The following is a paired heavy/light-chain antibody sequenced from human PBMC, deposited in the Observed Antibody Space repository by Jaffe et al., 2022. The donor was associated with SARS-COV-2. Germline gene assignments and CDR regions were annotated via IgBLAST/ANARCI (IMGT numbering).Heavy chain of an antibody. CDR2: IYWDDDK. CDR3: AHNREPFMVRGVIPPYFDY. V-gene: IGHV2-5*02. Sequence: QITLKESGPTLVKPTQTLTLTCTFSGFSLSTSGVGVGWIRQPPGKALEWLALIYWDDDKRYSPSLKSRLTITKDTSKNQVVLTMTNMDPVDTATYYCAHNREPFMVRGVIPPYFDYWGQGTLVTVSS. J-gene: IGHJ4*02. CDR1: GFSLSTSGVG. D-gene: IGHD3-10*01.
Light chain of an antibody. CDR1: QSVSSN. CDR3: QQYNNWPPT. Sequence: EIVMTQSPATLSVSPGERATLSCRASQSVSSNLAWYQQKPGQAPRLLIYGASTRATGIPARFSGSGSGTEFTLTISSLQSEDFAVYYCQQYNNWPPTFGQGTKVEIK. J-gene: IGKJ1*01. V-gene: IGKV3-15*01. CDR2: GAS.